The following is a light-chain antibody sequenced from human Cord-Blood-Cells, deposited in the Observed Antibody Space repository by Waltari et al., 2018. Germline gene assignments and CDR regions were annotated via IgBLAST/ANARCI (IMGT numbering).Light chain of an antibody. Sequence: QSALTQPASVSGSPGQSITIPCTGTSSDVGGYNYVSWSHQHPGKAPKLMIYDVSKRPSGVSNRFSGSKSGHTASLTISGLQAEDEADYYCSSYTSSSTFVFGGGTKLTVL. CDR3: SSYTSSSTFV. J-gene: IGLJ2*01. CDR2: DVS. CDR1: SSDVGGYNY. V-gene: IGLV2-14*01.